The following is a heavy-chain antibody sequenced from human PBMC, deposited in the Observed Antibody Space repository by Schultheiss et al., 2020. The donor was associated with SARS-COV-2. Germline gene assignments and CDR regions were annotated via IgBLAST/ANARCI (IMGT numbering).Heavy chain of an antibody. Sequence: GGSLRLSCAASGFTFSSYAMSWVRQAPGKGLEWVSAISGSGGSTYYADSVKGRFTISRDNAKNSLYLQMNSLRAEDTAVYYCARGLGTTKNYWGQGTLVTVSS. CDR1: GFTFSSYA. CDR3: ARGLGTTKNY. CDR2: ISGSGGST. V-gene: IGHV3-23*01. D-gene: IGHD3-16*01. J-gene: IGHJ4*02.